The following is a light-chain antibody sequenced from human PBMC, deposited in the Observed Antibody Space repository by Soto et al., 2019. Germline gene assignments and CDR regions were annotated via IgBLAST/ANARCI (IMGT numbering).Light chain of an antibody. CDR3: QQYNNWPWT. CDR2: GAS. V-gene: IGKV3D-15*01. CDR1: QSVSSTY. J-gene: IGKJ1*01. Sequence: EIVMTQSPATVPVSPGERATLSCRASQSVSSTYLAWYQQKRGQAPRLLIYGASSRATGIPDRFSGSGSGTDFTLTISSLQSEDFAVYYCQQYNNWPWTFGQGTKVDIK.